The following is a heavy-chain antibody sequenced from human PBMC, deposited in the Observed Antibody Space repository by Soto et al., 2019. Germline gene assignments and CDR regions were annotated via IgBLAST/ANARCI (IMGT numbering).Heavy chain of an antibody. D-gene: IGHD2-2*01. CDR1: GYSFTSYF. J-gene: IGHJ4*02. V-gene: IGHV1-46*01. Sequence: QVQLVQSGAEVKKPGASVKVSCKASGYSFTSYFIHWVRQAPGQGLEWMGIINPSGGSTSYAQKCQGRATMTRDTSTSTVYMGLSSLRSEDTAVYYCAREKDQWGQGTLVTVSS. CDR2: INPSGGST. CDR3: AREKDQ.